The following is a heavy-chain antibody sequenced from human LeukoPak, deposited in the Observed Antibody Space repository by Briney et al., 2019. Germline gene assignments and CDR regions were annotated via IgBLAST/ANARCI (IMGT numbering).Heavy chain of an antibody. J-gene: IGHJ4*01. D-gene: IGHD3-22*01. Sequence: GSLRLSCAASGFTFNSYAMSWVRQAPGKGLEWVSVISDSGSETFYADSVKGRFTISRDNAKSTLYLQMNGLRAEDTAVYYCARGPGSSGGAYVGDYWGHETLVTVSS. CDR1: GFTFNSYA. CDR2: ISDSGSET. V-gene: IGHV3-23*01. CDR3: ARGPGSSGGAYVGDY.